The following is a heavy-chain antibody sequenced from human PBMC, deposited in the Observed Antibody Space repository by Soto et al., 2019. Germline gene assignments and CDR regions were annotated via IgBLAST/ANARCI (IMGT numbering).Heavy chain of an antibody. Sequence: QVQLVESGGGVVQPGTSLRLSCVGSGFTFRSYVIHWVRQAPGKGLEWVALTSYDGSNNFYGDSVKGRFTISRHNSRNTEELQMDSLRFENTALYYFARWGTTGGLDVWGQGTLVSVSS. CDR2: TSYDGSNN. V-gene: IGHV3-33*05. D-gene: IGHD3-16*01. J-gene: IGHJ4*02. CDR3: ARWGTTGGLDV. CDR1: GFTFRSYV.